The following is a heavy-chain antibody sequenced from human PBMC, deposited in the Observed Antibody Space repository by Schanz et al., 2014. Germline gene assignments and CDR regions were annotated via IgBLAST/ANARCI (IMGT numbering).Heavy chain of an antibody. CDR1: GYMYTSHF. CDR3: ASCTVPGTFDI. D-gene: IGHD1-1*01. CDR2: MNPNSGNT. J-gene: IGHJ3*02. Sequence: QVQLVQSGAEAEKPGASATVSCKASGYMYTSHFLHWVRQAPGQGFEWMGWMNPNSGNTGYAQKFQGRVTMTRNTSISTAYMELSSLRYEDTALYYCASCTVPGTFDIWG. V-gene: IGHV1-8*02.